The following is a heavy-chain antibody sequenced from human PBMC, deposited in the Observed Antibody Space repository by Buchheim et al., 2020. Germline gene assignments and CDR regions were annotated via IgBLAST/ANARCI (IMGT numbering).Heavy chain of an antibody. V-gene: IGHV1-69*06. Sequence: QVQLVQSGAEVKKPGASVKVSCKASGYTFSSYAISWVRQAPGQGLEWMGGIIPIFGTANYAQKFQGRVTITADKSTGTAYMELSTLRSEDTAVYYCATKAVTTFHVDWYFDLWGRGTL. D-gene: IGHD4-17*01. J-gene: IGHJ2*01. CDR2: IIPIFGTA. CDR3: ATKAVTTFHVDWYFDL. CDR1: GYTFSSYA.